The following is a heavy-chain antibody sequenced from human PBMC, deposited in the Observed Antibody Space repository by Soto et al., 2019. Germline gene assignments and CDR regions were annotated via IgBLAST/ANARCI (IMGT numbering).Heavy chain of an antibody. CDR3: ARDTGLRIAAAGTNAFDI. V-gene: IGHV1-2*04. CDR2: INRNSGGT. J-gene: IGHJ3*02. Sequence: ASVKVSCKAPGYTFTGYYMHWVRQAPGQGLEWMGWINRNSGGTNYAQKFQGWVTMTRDTSISTAYMELSRLRSDDTAVYYCARDTGLRIAAAGTNAFDIWGQATMVTVPS. CDR1: GYTFTGYY. D-gene: IGHD6-13*01.